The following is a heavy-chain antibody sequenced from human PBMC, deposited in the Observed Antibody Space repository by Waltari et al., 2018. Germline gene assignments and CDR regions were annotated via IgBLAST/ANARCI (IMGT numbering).Heavy chain of an antibody. CDR1: GYTFTGYY. J-gene: IGHJ4*02. CDR3: ARDLGGSSPSDY. Sequence: QVQLVQSGAEVKKPGASVKVSCKASGYTFTGYYMHWVRQAPGQGLEWMGRINPNRGGTNYAQKFQGRVTMTRDTSISTAYMELSRLRSDDTAVYYCARDLGGSSPSDYWGQGTLVTVSS. V-gene: IGHV1-2*06. D-gene: IGHD6-6*01. CDR2: INPNRGGT.